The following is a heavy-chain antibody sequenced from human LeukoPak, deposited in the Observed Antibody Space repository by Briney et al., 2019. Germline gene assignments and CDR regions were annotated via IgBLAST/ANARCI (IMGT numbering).Heavy chain of an antibody. CDR3: LGWGTSCAGGGCYPDY. J-gene: IGHJ4*02. CDR2: INYNGGAT. CDR1: GFTFDTYA. Sequence: GGSLRLSCAASGFTFDTYAMAWVRQAPGKGQQWVSIINYNGGATYYTDSVKGRFTASRDNTQNTLSLHMNGLTVEDTGLYYWLGWGTSCAGGGCYPDYWGQGTLVNVSS. V-gene: IGHV3-23*05. D-gene: IGHD1-26*01.